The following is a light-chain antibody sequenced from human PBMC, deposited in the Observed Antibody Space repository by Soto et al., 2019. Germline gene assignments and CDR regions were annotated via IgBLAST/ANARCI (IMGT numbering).Light chain of an antibody. J-gene: IGKJ2*01. CDR3: QQYGSSPKT. CDR1: QSVSSSY. V-gene: IGKV3-20*01. Sequence: EIVLTQSPGTLSLSPGERATLSCRASQSVSSSYLAWYQQKPGQAPRLLIYGASSGATGIPDRFSGSGAGTDFTLTISRLEPEDFAGYYCQQYGSSPKTFGQGTKLEIK. CDR2: GAS.